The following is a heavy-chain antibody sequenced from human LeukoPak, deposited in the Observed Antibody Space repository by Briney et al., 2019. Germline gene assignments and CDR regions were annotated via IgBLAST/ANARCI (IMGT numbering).Heavy chain of an antibody. D-gene: IGHD2-2*01. CDR3: ARDAVGYCSSTSCHPAFDI. Sequence: SETLSLTCTVSGFSITTGYYWAWIRQPPGKGLEWIGTIFRIGSTYYNPSLKSRVTISVDTSKNQFSLKLSSVTAADTAVYYCARDAVGYCSSTSCHPAFDIWGQGTMVTVSS. V-gene: IGHV4-38-2*02. CDR1: GFSITTGYY. J-gene: IGHJ3*02. CDR2: IFRIGST.